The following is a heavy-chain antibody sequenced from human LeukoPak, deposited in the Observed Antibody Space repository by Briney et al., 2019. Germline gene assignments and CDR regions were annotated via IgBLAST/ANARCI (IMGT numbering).Heavy chain of an antibody. J-gene: IGHJ4*02. CDR3: AKGSLVLWFGELLHYFDY. CDR1: GFAFNSFV. CDR2: ISYDGTNR. Sequence: PGRSLRLSCAASGFAFNSFVMHWVRQAPGRGLEWVAVISYDGTNRYLADSVKGRFTVSRDNPKHTLFLQMNSLRAEDTAVYYCAKGSLVLWFGELLHYFDYWGQGTLVTVSS. D-gene: IGHD3-10*01. V-gene: IGHV3-30-3*01.